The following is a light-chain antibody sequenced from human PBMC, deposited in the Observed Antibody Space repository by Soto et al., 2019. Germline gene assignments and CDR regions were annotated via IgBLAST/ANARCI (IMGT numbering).Light chain of an antibody. Sequence: DIQMTPSPSSLSASVGDRVTITCRASQSISSYLNWYQQKPGKAPKLLIYAASSLQSGVPSRFSGRGSGTDFTLTISRLQPEDFAPYYCQQSYSTPLTFGGGTKVEIK. CDR3: QQSYSTPLT. J-gene: IGKJ4*01. V-gene: IGKV1-39*01. CDR1: QSISSY. CDR2: AAS.